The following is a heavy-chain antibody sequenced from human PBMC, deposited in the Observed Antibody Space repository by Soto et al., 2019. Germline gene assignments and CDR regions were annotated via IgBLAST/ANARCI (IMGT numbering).Heavy chain of an antibody. Sequence: PSETLSLTCTVSGGSISSGDYYWSWIRQPPGKGLEWIGYIYYSGSTYYNPSLKSRVTISVDTSKNQFSLKLSSVTAADTAVYYCARVSYMVRGVISHAFDIWGQGTMVTVSS. D-gene: IGHD3-10*01. V-gene: IGHV4-30-4*01. J-gene: IGHJ3*02. CDR2: IYYSGST. CDR3: ARVSYMVRGVISHAFDI. CDR1: GGSISSGDYY.